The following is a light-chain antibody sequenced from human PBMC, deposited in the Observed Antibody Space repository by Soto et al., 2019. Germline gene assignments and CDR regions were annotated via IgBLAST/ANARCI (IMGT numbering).Light chain of an antibody. V-gene: IGKV3-15*01. J-gene: IGKJ4*01. CDR3: QQYDNWPPLT. CDR2: GVS. Sequence: EVVLTQSPATLSVSPGERATLSCRASQSVGFNLAWYQQKPGQAPRLLISGVSTRATGIPARFSGSGSGTEFTLTISSLQSEDFAVYYCQQYDNWPPLTFGGGTKVEIK. CDR1: QSVGFN.